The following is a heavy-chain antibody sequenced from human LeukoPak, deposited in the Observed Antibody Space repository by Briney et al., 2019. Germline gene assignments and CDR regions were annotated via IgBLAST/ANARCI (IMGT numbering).Heavy chain of an antibody. CDR3: TTDLCSSTSCSLDY. Sequence: GGSLRLSCAASGFTFSSYWMHWVRQAPGKGLVWVSRINSDGSTTTYADSVKGRFTISRDNAKNTLYLQMNSLKTEDTAVYYCTTDLCSSTSCSLDYWGQGTLVTVSS. D-gene: IGHD2-2*01. CDR1: GFTFSSYW. CDR2: INSDGSTT. J-gene: IGHJ4*02. V-gene: IGHV3-74*01.